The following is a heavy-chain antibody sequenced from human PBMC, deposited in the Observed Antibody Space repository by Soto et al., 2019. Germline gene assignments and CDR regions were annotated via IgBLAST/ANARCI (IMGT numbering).Heavy chain of an antibody. CDR1: GFSFSSHA. V-gene: IGHV3-23*01. Sequence: EVQLLESGGGLVQQGGALRLSCAASGFSFSSHAMSWVRQAPGKGLEWVSSISAGADGAYYADSVKGRFTISRANSNNTLYLQMNSVRAEDTAVYFCARDLWWYLHWGQGTLVTVSS. CDR3: ARDLWWYLH. D-gene: IGHD2-15*01. J-gene: IGHJ4*02. CDR2: ISAGADGA.